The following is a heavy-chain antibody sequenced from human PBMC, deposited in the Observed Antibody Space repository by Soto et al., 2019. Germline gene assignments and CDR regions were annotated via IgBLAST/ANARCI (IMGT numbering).Heavy chain of an antibody. CDR3: AKPDTYYYDSSGYYTGPYYFDY. Sequence: GGSLRLSCAASGFTFSSYAMSWVRQAPGKGLEWVSAISGSGGSTYYADSVKGRFTISRDNSKNTLYLQMNSLRAEDTAVYYCAKPDTYYYDSSGYYTGPYYFDYWGQGTLVTVSS. J-gene: IGHJ4*02. D-gene: IGHD3-22*01. V-gene: IGHV3-23*01. CDR2: ISGSGGST. CDR1: GFTFSSYA.